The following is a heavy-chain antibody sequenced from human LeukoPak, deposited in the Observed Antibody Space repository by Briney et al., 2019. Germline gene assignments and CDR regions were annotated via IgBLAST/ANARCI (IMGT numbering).Heavy chain of an antibody. CDR2: ISTSSSYI. J-gene: IGHJ4*02. D-gene: IGHD2-15*01. CDR3: ARDVVVVVATDSNFDY. V-gene: IGHV3-21*01. Sequence: PGGSLRLSCAASGFTVSSNYMSWVRQAPGKELEWVSSISTSSSYIYYADSVKGRFTISRDNAKNSLYLQMNSLRPEDTAVYYCARDVVVVVATDSNFDYWGQGTLVTVSS. CDR1: GFTVSSNY.